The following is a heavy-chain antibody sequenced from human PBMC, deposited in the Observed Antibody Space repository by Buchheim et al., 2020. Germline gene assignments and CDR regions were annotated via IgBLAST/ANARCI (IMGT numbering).Heavy chain of an antibody. CDR1: GYTFRNYY. Sequence: QVQLVQSGAEVKKPGASVTVSCKAFGYTFRNYYILWVRLAPGQGLEWMGIVNPDSGSTRYAQKFQDRVTLTRDTPTTTVYMELSSLRSEDTAVYYCARVGDWSGYLDYWGQGTL. D-gene: IGHD3-3*01. CDR2: VNPDSGST. CDR3: ARVGDWSGYLDY. V-gene: IGHV1-46*01. J-gene: IGHJ4*02.